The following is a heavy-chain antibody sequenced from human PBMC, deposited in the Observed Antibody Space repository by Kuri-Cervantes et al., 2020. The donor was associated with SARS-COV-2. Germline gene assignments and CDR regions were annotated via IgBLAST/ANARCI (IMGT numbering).Heavy chain of an antibody. J-gene: IGHJ4*02. Sequence: ASVKVSCKASGYTFTSYYMHWVRQAPGQGLEWMGWINPNSGGTNYAQKFQGRVTMTRDTSISTAYMELSRLRSDDTAVYYCARDFGAPAAFDFDYWGQGTLVTVSS. CDR2: INPNSGGT. CDR1: GYTFTSYY. D-gene: IGHD2-2*01. V-gene: IGHV1-2*02. CDR3: ARDFGAPAAFDFDY.